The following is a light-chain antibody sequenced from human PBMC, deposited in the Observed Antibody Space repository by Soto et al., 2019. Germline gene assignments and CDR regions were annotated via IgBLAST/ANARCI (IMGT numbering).Light chain of an antibody. CDR1: SSDVGGYNC. Sequence: QSAPTQPPSASGSPGQSVTFSCTGTSSDVGGYNCVSWYQQYPGKAPKLMIYEVYKRHSGVPDRFSGSKSGNTASLTVSGLQPEDEADYYCSAYAGSSTWVFGGGTKLTVL. CDR3: SAYAGSSTWV. CDR2: EVY. J-gene: IGLJ2*01. V-gene: IGLV2-8*01.